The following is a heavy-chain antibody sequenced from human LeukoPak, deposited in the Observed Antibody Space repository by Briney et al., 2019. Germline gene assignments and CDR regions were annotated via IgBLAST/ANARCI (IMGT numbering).Heavy chain of an antibody. J-gene: IGHJ5*02. V-gene: IGHV3-53*01. CDR2: SSGGRT. Sequence: PGGSLRLSCAASGFTVNNNYMSWVRQAPGKGLEWVSVSSGGRTYYADSVKGRFTISRDNSKNTLYLQMNSLRAEDTAVYYCARDDIAAGGTTDLWGQGTLVTVSS. D-gene: IGHD6-13*01. CDR3: ARDDIAAGGTTDL. CDR1: GFTVNNNY.